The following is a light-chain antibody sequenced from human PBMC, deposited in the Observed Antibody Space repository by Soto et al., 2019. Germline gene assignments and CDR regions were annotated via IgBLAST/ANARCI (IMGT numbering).Light chain of an antibody. CDR3: QQYNSYPWT. Sequence: DIQMTQSPSTLSASVGDRVTITCRASQSISSWLAWYQQKPGKAPKLLIYDASSLESGVPSRFSGSGSWTEFSLTSRSLQPDDFATSYCQQYNSYPWTFGQGTKVEIK. CDR1: QSISSW. CDR2: DAS. J-gene: IGKJ1*01. V-gene: IGKV1-5*01.